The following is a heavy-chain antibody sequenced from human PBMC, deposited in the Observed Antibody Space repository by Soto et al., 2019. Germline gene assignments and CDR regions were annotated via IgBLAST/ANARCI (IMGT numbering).Heavy chain of an antibody. CDR3: ARVPASRSPNWFDP. Sequence: SETLSLTCTVSGDSLTRNYWSWIRQPPGKGLEWLAFIHNGRTTNYNPSLESRVTISVDTSKNQFSLKLTSVTAADTAVYYCARVPASRSPNWFDPWGQGTLVTVSS. CDR1: GDSLTRNY. J-gene: IGHJ5*02. CDR2: IHNGRTT. V-gene: IGHV4-59*01.